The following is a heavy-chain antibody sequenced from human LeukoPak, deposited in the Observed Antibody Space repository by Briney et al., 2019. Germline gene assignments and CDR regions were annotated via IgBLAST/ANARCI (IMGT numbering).Heavy chain of an antibody. J-gene: IGHJ4*02. V-gene: IGHV4-38-2*02. D-gene: IGHD4-11*01. CDR1: GFXISGGXX. CDR3: ARGFLTVLTDLHIDY. Sequence: VSGFXISGGXXWXWXXXXXGXXLXXXGSIDHTGSTFYYPSLTSRVTISVDTSKNQFSLRLSSVTAADTAVYYCARGFLTVLTDLHIDYWGQGTLVTVSS. CDR2: IDHTGST.